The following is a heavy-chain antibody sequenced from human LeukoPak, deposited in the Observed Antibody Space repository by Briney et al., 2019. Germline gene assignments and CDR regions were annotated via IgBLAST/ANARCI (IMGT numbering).Heavy chain of an antibody. CDR3: AEGGRFLEWLHWFDP. J-gene: IGHJ5*02. Sequence: GGSLRLSCAASGFTFSSYAMSWVRQAPGKGLEWVSAISGSGGSTYYADSVKGRFTISRDNSKNTLYLQMNSLRAEDTAVYYCAEGGRFLEWLHWFDPWGQGTLVTVSS. V-gene: IGHV3-23*01. CDR1: GFTFSSYA. D-gene: IGHD3-3*01. CDR2: ISGSGGST.